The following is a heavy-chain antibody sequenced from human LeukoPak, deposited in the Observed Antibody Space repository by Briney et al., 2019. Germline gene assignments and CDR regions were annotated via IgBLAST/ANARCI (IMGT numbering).Heavy chain of an antibody. D-gene: IGHD4-17*01. Sequence: GGSLRLSCAASGFISSNKYMSWVRQAPGKGLEWVSTIRSDGSTDYADSVKGRFTISRDDSKNKLYLQMNSLRVEDTAVYSCARRRGGYGEGELDYWGQGTLVTVSS. J-gene: IGHJ4*02. CDR1: GFISSNKY. CDR2: IRSDGST. V-gene: IGHV3-66*04. CDR3: ARRRGGYGEGELDY.